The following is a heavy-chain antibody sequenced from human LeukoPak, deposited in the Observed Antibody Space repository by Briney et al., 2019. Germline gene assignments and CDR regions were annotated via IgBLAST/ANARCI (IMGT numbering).Heavy chain of an antibody. CDR1: GFTVSSNY. CDR2: IYSGGST. D-gene: IGHD3-22*01. J-gene: IGHJ4*02. Sequence: GGSLRLSCAASGFTVSSNYMSWVRQAPGKGLEWVSVIYSGGSTYYADSVKGRFTISRDNSKNTLYLQMNSLRAEDTAVYYCARSYYDSSGYYYVNWGQGTLVTVSS. CDR3: ARSYYDSSGYYYVN. V-gene: IGHV3-66*01.